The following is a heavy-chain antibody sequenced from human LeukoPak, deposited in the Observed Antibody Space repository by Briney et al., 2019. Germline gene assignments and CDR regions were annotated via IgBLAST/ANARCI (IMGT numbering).Heavy chain of an antibody. CDR2: IYYRGST. J-gene: IGHJ3*02. Sequence: SETLSLTCTVSGGSISSYYWSWIRQPPGKGLEWIGYIYYRGSTNYNPSLKSRVTISVDTSKNQFSLKLSSVTAADTAVYYCARRKSGGWFPLNDVLDTWGQGTMVPVSS. CDR3: ARRKSGGWFPLNDVLDT. V-gene: IGHV4-59*01. D-gene: IGHD6-19*01. CDR1: GGSISSYY.